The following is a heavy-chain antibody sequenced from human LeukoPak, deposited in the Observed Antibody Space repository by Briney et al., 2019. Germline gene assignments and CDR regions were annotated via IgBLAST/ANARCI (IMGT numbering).Heavy chain of an antibody. D-gene: IGHD1-26*01. CDR2: IYYSGYT. CDR3: ARRSAVWWPFDY. V-gene: IGHV4-39*07. J-gene: IGHJ4*02. Sequence: SETLSLTCSVSGGFISSRSYYWGWIRQPPGKGLEWIGSIYYSGYTSYKSPLKSRVTISVDTSKNQLSLKMSSVTAADTAMYYCARRSAVWWPFDYWGQGTLVTVSS. CDR1: GGFISSRSYY.